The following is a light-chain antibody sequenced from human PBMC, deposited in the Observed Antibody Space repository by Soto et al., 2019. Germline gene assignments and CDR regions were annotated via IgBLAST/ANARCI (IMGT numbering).Light chain of an antibody. CDR1: QSVSNDY. CDR2: GAS. CDR3: HYYVKSPAMYP. V-gene: IGKV3-20*01. J-gene: IGKJ2*01. Sequence: EIVLTQSPGTLSLSPGDRATLSCRASQSVSNDYLAWYQQKPGQAPRLLIYGASSRATGIPDRFSGSGAGTECTRTSSRLEPEEQAGYYGHYYVKSPAMYPFGQWTKLEIK.